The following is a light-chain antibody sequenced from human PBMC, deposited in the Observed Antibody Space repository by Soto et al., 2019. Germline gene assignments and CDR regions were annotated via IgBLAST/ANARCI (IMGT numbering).Light chain of an antibody. CDR3: QQYAGPPTT. V-gene: IGKV3-20*01. J-gene: IGKJ5*01. CDR1: QTVSNNY. CDR2: GAS. Sequence: NMLKQSPGTLSLSPGERATLSCRASQTVSNNYLAWCQQKPGQAPRVIMYGASRRATGIPDRFSGGGSGTDFTLTISRLEPEDFAVYFCQQYAGPPTTFGQGTRLEIK.